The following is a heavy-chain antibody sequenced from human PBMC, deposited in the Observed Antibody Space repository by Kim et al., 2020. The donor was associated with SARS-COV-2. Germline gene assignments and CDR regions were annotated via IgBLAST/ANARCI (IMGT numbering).Heavy chain of an antibody. J-gene: IGHJ6*02. CDR3: AREPSSGWYERNYGMDV. Sequence: GGSLRLSCAASGFTVSSNYMSWVRQAPGKGLEWVSVIYSGGSTYYADSVKGRFTISRDNSKNTLYLQMNSLRAEDTTVYYCAREPSSGWYERNYGMDVWGQGTTVTVSS. V-gene: IGHV3-66*01. CDR1: GFTVSSNY. D-gene: IGHD6-19*01. CDR2: IYSGGST.